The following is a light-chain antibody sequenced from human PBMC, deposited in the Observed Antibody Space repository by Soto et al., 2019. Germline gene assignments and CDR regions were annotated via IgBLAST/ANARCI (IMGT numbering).Light chain of an antibody. Sequence: EIVLTQSPATLSLSPGESATLSCRATRSVSSYLAWYQQKPGQAPRLLIYDASNRATGIPARFSGSGSGKDFTRTIRGLGTEDFAVYYCQQYGTSPLTFGGGTEVDIK. CDR1: RSVSSY. V-gene: IGKV3-11*01. CDR3: QQYGTSPLT. J-gene: IGKJ4*01. CDR2: DAS.